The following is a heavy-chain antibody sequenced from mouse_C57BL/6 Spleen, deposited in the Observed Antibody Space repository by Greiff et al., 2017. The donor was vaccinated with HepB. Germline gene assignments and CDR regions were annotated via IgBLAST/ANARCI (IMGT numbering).Heavy chain of an antibody. D-gene: IGHD2-4*01. CDR2: INPNNGGT. CDR1: GYTFTDYY. J-gene: IGHJ2*01. CDR3: AVPFYYDYGGY. V-gene: IGHV1-26*01. Sequence: VQLQQSGPELVKPGASVKISCKASGYTFTDYYMNWVKQSHGKSLEWIGDINPNNGGTSYNQKFKGKATLTVDKSSSTAYMELRSLTSEDSAVYYCAVPFYYDYGGYWGQGTTLTVAS.